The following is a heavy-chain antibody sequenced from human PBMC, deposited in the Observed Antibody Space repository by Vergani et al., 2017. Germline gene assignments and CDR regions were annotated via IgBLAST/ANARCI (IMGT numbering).Heavy chain of an antibody. D-gene: IGHD3-3*01. CDR1: GFTVSSHY. Sequence: QLVESGGDLVQPGGSLRLSCGVSGFTVSSHYMSWVRQAPGKGLEWVSVIFSGGYTYYADSVKGRFTISRDDSKNSLYLQMNSLRAEDTAVYYWASQYYDFWSGRDWGQGTLVTVSS. CDR3: ASQYYDFWSGRD. V-gene: IGHV3-66*04. J-gene: IGHJ1*01. CDR2: IFSGGYT.